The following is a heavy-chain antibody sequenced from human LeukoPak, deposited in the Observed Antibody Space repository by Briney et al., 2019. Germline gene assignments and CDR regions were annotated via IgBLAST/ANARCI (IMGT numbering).Heavy chain of an antibody. J-gene: IGHJ4*01. V-gene: IGHV4-30-4*01. CDR1: GGSISSGDYY. CDR2: IYYSGST. CDR3: ARLRGVVAAGRPGFLGY. D-gene: IGHD6-13*01. Sequence: SETLSLTCTVSGGSISSGDYYWSWIRQPPGKGLEWIGYIYYSGSTYYNPSLKSRVTISVDTSKNQFSLKLSSVTAADTAVYYCARLRGVVAAGRPGFLGYWGQEPWSPSPQ.